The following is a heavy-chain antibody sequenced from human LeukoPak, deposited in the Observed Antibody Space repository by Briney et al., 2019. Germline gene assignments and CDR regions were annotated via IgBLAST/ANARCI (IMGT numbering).Heavy chain of an antibody. D-gene: IGHD6-13*01. Sequence: PGGSLRLSCAASGFTFSSYSMNWVRQAPGKGLEWVSSISSSSSYIYYADSVKGRFTISRDNAKNSLYLQMNSLRAEDTAVYYCARGPDYSSSWYGPFDYWGQGTLVTVSS. CDR2: ISSSSSYI. CDR1: GFTFSSYS. V-gene: IGHV3-21*01. J-gene: IGHJ4*02. CDR3: ARGPDYSSSWYGPFDY.